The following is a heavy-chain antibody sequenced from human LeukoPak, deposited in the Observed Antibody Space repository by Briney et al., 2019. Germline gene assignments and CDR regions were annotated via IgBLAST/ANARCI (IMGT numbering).Heavy chain of an antibody. J-gene: IGHJ4*02. CDR3: AATVTTSNEGK. V-gene: IGHV3-66*01. CDR2: IYSSGST. D-gene: IGHD4-17*01. Sequence: GGSLRLSCAASGLTVSNSYMSWVRQAPGKGLQWVSVIYSSGSTYYADSVKGRFTMSRDNSKNTLYLQMNSLRAEDTAIYYCAATVTTSNEGKWGQGTLVTVSS. CDR1: GLTVSNSY.